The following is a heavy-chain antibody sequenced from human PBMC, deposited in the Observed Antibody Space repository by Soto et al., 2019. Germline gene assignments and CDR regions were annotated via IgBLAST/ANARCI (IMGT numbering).Heavy chain of an antibody. D-gene: IGHD1-26*01. J-gene: IGHJ4*02. CDR2: IIPIFGTA. CDR3: ARDMGGRFDY. Sequence: QVQLVQSGAEVKKPGSSVKVSCKASGGTFSSYAISWVRQAPGQGLEWMGGIIPIFGTANYAQQFQGRVTIHADESTSTVYMELSSRRAEDTAVYYCARDMGGRFDYWGQGSLVTVSS. CDR1: GGTFSSYA. V-gene: IGHV1-69*01.